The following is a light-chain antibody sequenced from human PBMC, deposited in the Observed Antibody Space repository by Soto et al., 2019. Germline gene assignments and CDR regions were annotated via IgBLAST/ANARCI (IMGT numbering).Light chain of an antibody. CDR3: AVWDQSLTGWV. CDR2: RDG. J-gene: IGLJ3*02. CDR1: SSNIGSHF. Sequence: QSVLTQPPSASGTPGQSLTISCSGSSSNIGSHFVYWYQHLPGTAPKLLIFRDGQRPSGVPARLFGSKSGTLTSLAITELRSEDEADYYCAVWDQSLTGWVFGGGTKLTVL. V-gene: IGLV1-47*01.